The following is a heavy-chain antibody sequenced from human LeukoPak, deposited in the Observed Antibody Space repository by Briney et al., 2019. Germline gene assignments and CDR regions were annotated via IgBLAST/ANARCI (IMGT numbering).Heavy chain of an antibody. V-gene: IGHV1-46*01. J-gene: IGHJ4*02. CDR3: AREERLIAATGRGAFDY. Sequence: GASVKVSCKASGYTFTNYFMRWVRQAPGQGLEWMGIINPITGTTTYAQKFQGRVTMTRDTSTGTVYMELSSLRSEDTAVYYCAREERLIAATGRGAFDYWGQGTLVTVSS. D-gene: IGHD6-13*01. CDR2: INPITGTT. CDR1: GYTFTNYF.